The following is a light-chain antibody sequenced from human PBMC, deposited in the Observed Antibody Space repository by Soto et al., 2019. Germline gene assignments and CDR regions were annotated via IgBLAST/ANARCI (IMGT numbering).Light chain of an antibody. Sequence: EVVLTQSPATLSVSPGEGATLSCRASQSVNVLLAWYQQKPGQAPRLLIYRASTRATGVPARFSGSGSETEFTLTISNLQSDDFALYYCQQYNNWPITFGQGTRLEIK. J-gene: IGKJ5*01. V-gene: IGKV3-15*01. CDR1: QSVNVL. CDR2: RAS. CDR3: QQYNNWPIT.